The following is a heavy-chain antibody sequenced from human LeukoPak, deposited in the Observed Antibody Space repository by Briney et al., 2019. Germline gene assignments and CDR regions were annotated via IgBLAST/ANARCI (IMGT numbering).Heavy chain of an antibody. D-gene: IGHD6-13*01. J-gene: IGHJ6*02. V-gene: IGHV1-18*01. CDR2: ISAYNGNT. CDR1: GYTFTNYG. Sequence: ASVKVSCKASGYTFTNYGISWVRQAPGLGLEWMGWISAYNGNTNYAQKLQGRVTTTTETSTSTAYMELRSLRSDDTAVYYCARVESSSPSNYYGMDVWGQGTTVTVSS. CDR3: ARVESSSPSNYYGMDV.